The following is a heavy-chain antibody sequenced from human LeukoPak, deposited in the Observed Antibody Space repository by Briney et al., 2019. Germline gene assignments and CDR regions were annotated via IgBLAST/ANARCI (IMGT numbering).Heavy chain of an antibody. CDR3: ATGKLDASGFDFMLPF. CDR2: FSRDGINT. V-gene: IGHV3-30*10. Sequence: PGGSLRLSCAASGFTFSSSAMHWVRQAPGKGLEWLAVFSRDGINTYYTDSVKGRFTISRDNSNNIFHLQMNSLRIEDTAIYYCATGKLDASGFDFMLPFWGQGTLVSVSS. D-gene: IGHD5-12*01. CDR1: GFTFSSSA. J-gene: IGHJ4*02.